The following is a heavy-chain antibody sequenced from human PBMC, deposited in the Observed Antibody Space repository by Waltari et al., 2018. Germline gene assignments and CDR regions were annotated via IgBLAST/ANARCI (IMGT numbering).Heavy chain of an antibody. D-gene: IGHD6-19*01. V-gene: IGHV3-53*01. CDR2: IYTGGST. CDR3: ATSMAVAGKGRGWFDS. Sequence: VESGGGLIQPGGSLRLSCAASGFTVRNYMSWVRQAPGKGLEWVSVIYTGGSTDYADSVKGRFTISRDNSKNTLYLQMNSLRAEDTAVYYCATSMAVAGKGRGWFDSWGQGTLVTVSS. CDR1: GFTVRNY. J-gene: IGHJ5*01.